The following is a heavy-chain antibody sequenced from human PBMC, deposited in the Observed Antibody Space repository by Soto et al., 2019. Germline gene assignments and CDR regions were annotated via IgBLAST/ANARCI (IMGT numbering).Heavy chain of an antibody. CDR2: VYESGYT. CDR1: GASVSTGAYY. Sequence: SETLSLTCTVSGASVSTGAYYWGWVRQRPGRGLEWIGYVYESGYTYYNMSLKSRLTISLDRSNNQFSLGLTSVTAADTAVYYCVRALRHTAMVYPWFDPWCQGTLLTVSS. CDR3: VRALRHTAMVYPWFDP. D-gene: IGHD5-18*01. J-gene: IGHJ5*02. V-gene: IGHV4-31*03.